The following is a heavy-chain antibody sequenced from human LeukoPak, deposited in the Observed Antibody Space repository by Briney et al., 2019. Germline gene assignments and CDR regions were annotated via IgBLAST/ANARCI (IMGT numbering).Heavy chain of an antibody. V-gene: IGHV3-30*14. CDR1: GFTFSTYA. Sequence: GGSLRLSCAASGFTFSTYAIHWVRQAPGKGLEWVAVISYDGSNKFYTDSVKGRFTFSRDNSKNTVFLQMNSLRVEDTAVYYCARVLNPTTGGAFDIWGLGTMVTVSS. D-gene: IGHD7-27*01. J-gene: IGHJ3*02. CDR2: ISYDGSNK. CDR3: ARVLNPTTGGAFDI.